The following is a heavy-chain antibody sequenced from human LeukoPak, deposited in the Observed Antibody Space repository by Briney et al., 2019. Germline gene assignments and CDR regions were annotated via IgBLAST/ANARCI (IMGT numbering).Heavy chain of an antibody. Sequence: GGSLRLSCAASGFTFSSYAISWVRQAPGQGLEWMGGIIPIFGTANYAQKFQGRVTITADESTSTAYMELSSLRSEDTAVYYCARGPNYSSSRSRWGQGTLVTVSS. D-gene: IGHD6-13*01. V-gene: IGHV1-69*01. CDR3: ARGPNYSSSRSR. CDR1: GFTFSSYA. J-gene: IGHJ4*02. CDR2: IIPIFGTA.